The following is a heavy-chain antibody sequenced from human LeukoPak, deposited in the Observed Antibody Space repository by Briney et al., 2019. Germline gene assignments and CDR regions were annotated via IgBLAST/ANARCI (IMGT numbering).Heavy chain of an antibody. V-gene: IGHV3-74*01. CDR3: VRDSLEGAPTLDY. CDR1: GFSFSSHW. CDR2: INSDGSRT. Sequence: GGSLRLSCAASGFSFSSHWMHWVRQAPGKGLMWVSRINSDGSRTTYADSVKGRLTISRDNAKNTLYLELNSLRAEDTATYYCVRDSLEGAPTLDYWGQGTHVTVSS. D-gene: IGHD1-26*01. J-gene: IGHJ4*02.